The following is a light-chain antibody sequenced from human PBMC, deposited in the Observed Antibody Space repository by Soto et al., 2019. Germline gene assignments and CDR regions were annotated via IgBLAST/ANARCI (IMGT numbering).Light chain of an antibody. CDR1: QSVSSY. J-gene: IGKJ1*01. V-gene: IGKV3-11*01. Sequence: EIVLTQSPATLSLSPGERATLSCRASQSVSSYLAWYQQKHGQAPRLLIYDASNRATGIPARFSGSGSGTDFTLTISSLEPEDFPVYYCQQRSNWPPWTFGQGTKVEIK. CDR2: DAS. CDR3: QQRSNWPPWT.